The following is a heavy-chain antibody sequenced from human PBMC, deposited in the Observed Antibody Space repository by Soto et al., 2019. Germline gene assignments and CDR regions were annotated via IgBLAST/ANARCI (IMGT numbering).Heavy chain of an antibody. CDR3: ARDVPNAYCSSWYVWFDA. CDR1: GGTFSSHA. J-gene: IGHJ5*02. D-gene: IGHD6-13*01. CDR2: IIPIFGPA. V-gene: IGHV1-69*01. Sequence: SVNGSFKVSGGTFSSHAISWVRQAPGQGIEWMGGIIPIFGPANYAQKFQGRVTITADESTSTAYMELSSLRSEDTAVYYCARDVPNAYCSSWYVWFDALGQGTLVTVSS.